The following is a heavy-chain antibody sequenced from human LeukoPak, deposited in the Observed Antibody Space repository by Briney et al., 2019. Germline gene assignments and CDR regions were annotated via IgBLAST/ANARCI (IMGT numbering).Heavy chain of an antibody. J-gene: IGHJ4*02. CDR2: ISGSGGST. CDR1: GFTFSSYA. D-gene: IGHD3-22*01. Sequence: GGSLRLSCAASGFTFSSYAMSWVRQAPGKGLEWVSAISGSGGSTYYADSVKGRFTISRDNSKNTLYLQMNSLRAEDTAVYYCAKNHDSSGYYYGFDYWGQGTLVTVSS. V-gene: IGHV3-23*01. CDR3: AKNHDSSGYYYGFDY.